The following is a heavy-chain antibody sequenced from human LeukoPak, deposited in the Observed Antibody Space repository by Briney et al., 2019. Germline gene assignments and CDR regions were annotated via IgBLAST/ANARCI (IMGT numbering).Heavy chain of an antibody. CDR3: ARHYGP. Sequence: PSETLSLTCAVSGGSISSSNWWSWVRQPPGKGLEWIGSIYDSGSTYYNPSLKSRVTISVDTSKNQFSLKLNSVTAADTAVYYCARHYGPWGQGTLVTVSS. CDR2: IYDSGST. CDR1: GGSISSSNW. V-gene: IGHV4-4*02. D-gene: IGHD3-16*01. J-gene: IGHJ5*02.